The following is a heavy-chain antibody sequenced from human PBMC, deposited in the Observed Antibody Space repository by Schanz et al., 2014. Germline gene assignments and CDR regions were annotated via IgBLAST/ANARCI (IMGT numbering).Heavy chain of an antibody. V-gene: IGHV3-23*01. Sequence: EVQLLESGGGLVQPGGSLRLSCLASGFAFSSYGMNWLRQAPGKGLEWVSGITGASDHIDYAESVKGRFTISRDNSKNTLYLQMDSLRAEDTAVYFCAKKVPAYNPFDSWGQGTLVTVSS. CDR2: ITGASDHI. CDR1: GFAFSSYG. J-gene: IGHJ4*02. CDR3: AKKVPAYNPFDS. D-gene: IGHD1-1*01.